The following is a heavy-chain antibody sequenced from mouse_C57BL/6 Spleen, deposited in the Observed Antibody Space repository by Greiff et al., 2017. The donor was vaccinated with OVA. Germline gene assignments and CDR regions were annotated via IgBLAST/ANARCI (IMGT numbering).Heavy chain of an antibody. J-gene: IGHJ3*01. D-gene: IGHD2-4*01. CDR2: IDPSDSYT. CDR3: ARSVDYAWFAY. Sequence: VQLQQSGAELVRPGTSVKLSCKASGYTFTSYWMHWVKQRPGQGLEWIGVIDPSDSYTNYNQKVKGKATMTVDTSSSTAYLQLSSLTSKDCAGYYCARSVDYAWFAYWGQGTLVTVSA. V-gene: IGHV1-59*01. CDR1: GYTFTSYW.